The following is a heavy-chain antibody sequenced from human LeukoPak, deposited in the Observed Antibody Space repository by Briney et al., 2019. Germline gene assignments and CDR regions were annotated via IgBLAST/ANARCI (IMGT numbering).Heavy chain of an antibody. CDR3: ARASSGSYIDY. Sequence: WVAVIWYDGSNKYYADSVKGRFTISRDNSKNTLYLQMNSLRAEDTAVYYCARASSGSYIDYWGQGTLVTVSS. CDR2: IWYDGSNK. D-gene: IGHD1-26*01. V-gene: IGHV3-33*01. J-gene: IGHJ4*02.